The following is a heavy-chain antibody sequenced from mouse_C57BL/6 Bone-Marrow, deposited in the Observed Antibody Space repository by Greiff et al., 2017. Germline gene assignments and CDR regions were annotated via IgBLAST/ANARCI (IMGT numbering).Heavy chain of an antibody. CDR2: IDPENGDT. Sequence: VHLVESGAELVRPGASVKLYCKASGFNIKDDYMHWVKQRPEQGLEWIGWIDPENGDTEYASKFQCKATITADTSSNTAYLQLSSLTSEDTAVYYCTFITTVVATNFDYWGQGTTLTVSS. CDR3: TFITTVVATNFDY. D-gene: IGHD1-1*01. J-gene: IGHJ2*01. CDR1: GFNIKDDY. V-gene: IGHV14-4*01.